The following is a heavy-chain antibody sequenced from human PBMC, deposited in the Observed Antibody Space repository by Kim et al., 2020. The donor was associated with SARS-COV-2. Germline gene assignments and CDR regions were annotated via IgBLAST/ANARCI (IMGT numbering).Heavy chain of an antibody. CDR1: GGSFSGYY. V-gene: IGHV4-34*01. J-gene: IGHJ6*02. CDR2: INHRGST. Sequence: SETLSLTCAVYGGSFSGYYWSWIRQPPGKGLEWIGEINHRGSTNYNPSLKSRVTISVDTSKNQFSLKLSSVTAADTAVYYCAGKGGYGSGSYYRYYYYGMDVWRQGTTVTVSS. D-gene: IGHD3-10*01. CDR3: AGKGGYGSGSYYRYYYYGMDV.